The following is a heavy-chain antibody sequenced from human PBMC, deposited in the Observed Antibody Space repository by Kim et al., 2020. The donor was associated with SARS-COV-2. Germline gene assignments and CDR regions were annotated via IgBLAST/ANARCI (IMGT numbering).Heavy chain of an antibody. J-gene: IGHJ4*02. CDR1: GDTFSKYT. V-gene: IGHV1-69*13. CDR3: ATEALPWPGLYFDF. D-gene: IGHD5-12*01. Sequence: SVKVSCKASGDTFSKYTINWVRQAPGQGLEWMGGVTPIYTTSNYAQRFQGRLTITADESTGTAYMELSGLKSEDTAVYYCATEALPWPGLYFDFWGRGSMVTVSS. CDR2: VTPIYTTS.